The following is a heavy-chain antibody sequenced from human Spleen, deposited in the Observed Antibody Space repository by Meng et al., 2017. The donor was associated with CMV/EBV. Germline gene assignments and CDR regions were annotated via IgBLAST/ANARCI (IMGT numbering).Heavy chain of an antibody. J-gene: IGHJ4*02. CDR1: GYTFTGYY. V-gene: IGHV1-2*02. CDR2: INPDSGGT. D-gene: IGHD3-9*01. Sequence: ASVKVSCKASGYTFTGYYMHWVRQAPGHGLEWMGWINPDSGGTHFAQKFQGRVTMTRDTSITTAYMELSRLTSDDMAVYHCARDTYYDYLNHFDYWGQGTLVTVSS. CDR3: ARDTYYDYLNHFDY.